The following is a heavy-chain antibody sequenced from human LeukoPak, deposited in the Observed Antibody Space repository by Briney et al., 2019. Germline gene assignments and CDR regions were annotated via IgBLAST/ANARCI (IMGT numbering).Heavy chain of an antibody. J-gene: IGHJ6*04. CDR1: GFSVSGYW. CDR2: IKQDGSEK. CDR3: AGGITMVRGGDV. Sequence: GGSLRLPCAVSGFSVSGYWMTWVRQAPGKGLEWVANIKQDGSEKNYVDSVKGRFTISRDNAKNSLYLQMNSLRVEGTAVYYCAGGITMVRGGDVWGKGTTVTVSS. V-gene: IGHV3-7*01. D-gene: IGHD3-10*01.